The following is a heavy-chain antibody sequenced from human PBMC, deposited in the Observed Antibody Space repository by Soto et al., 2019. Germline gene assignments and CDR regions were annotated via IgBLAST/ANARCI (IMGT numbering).Heavy chain of an antibody. CDR3: ASSYLGGVAATAYFDY. CDR1: GYTFTSYG. D-gene: IGHD2-15*01. J-gene: IGHJ4*02. V-gene: IGHV1-18*01. Sequence: ASVKVSCKASGYTFTSYGISWVRQAPGQGLEWMGWISAYNGNTNYAQKLQGRVTMTTDTSTSTAYMELRSLRSDDTAVYYCASSYLGGVAATAYFDYWGQGTLVTVSS. CDR2: ISAYNGNT.